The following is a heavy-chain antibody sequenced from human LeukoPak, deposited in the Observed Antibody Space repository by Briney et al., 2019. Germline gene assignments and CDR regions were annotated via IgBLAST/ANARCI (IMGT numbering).Heavy chain of an antibody. CDR1: GGSISSYY. V-gene: IGHV4-59*01. J-gene: IGHJ5*02. D-gene: IGHD4-17*01. CDR3: ARAKTVTRLLHWFGP. Sequence: SETLSLTCTVSGGSISSYYWSWIRQPPGKGLEWIGYIYYSGSTNYNPSLKSRVTISVDTSKNQFSLKLSSVTAADTAVYYCARAKTVTRLLHWFGPWGQGTLVTVSS. CDR2: IYYSGST.